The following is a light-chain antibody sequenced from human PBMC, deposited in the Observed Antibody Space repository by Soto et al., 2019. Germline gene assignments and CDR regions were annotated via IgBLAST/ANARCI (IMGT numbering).Light chain of an antibody. CDR2: DAS. Sequence: EIVLTQSPATLSLSPGERATLSCRASQSVSSYCAWYQQKPGQAPRLLIYDASNRATGIPARFSGSGSGTDFTLTISSLEPEDFAVYYCQQRSNWPITFGQGTRLEIK. CDR3: QQRSNWPIT. J-gene: IGKJ5*01. CDR1: QSVSSY. V-gene: IGKV3-11*01.